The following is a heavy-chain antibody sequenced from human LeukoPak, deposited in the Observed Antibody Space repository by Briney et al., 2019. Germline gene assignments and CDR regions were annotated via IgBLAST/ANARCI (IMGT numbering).Heavy chain of an antibody. V-gene: IGHV3-30-3*01. CDR2: ISYDGSNK. CDR3: ARDPYWDVDTAMAYYFDY. D-gene: IGHD5-18*01. Sequence: GGSLRLSCAASGFTYSSYAMHWVRQAPGKGLEWVAVISYDGSNKYYADSVKGRFTISRDNSKNTLYLQMNSLRAEDTAVYYCARDPYWDVDTAMAYYFDYWGQGTLVTVSS. J-gene: IGHJ4*02. CDR1: GFTYSSYA.